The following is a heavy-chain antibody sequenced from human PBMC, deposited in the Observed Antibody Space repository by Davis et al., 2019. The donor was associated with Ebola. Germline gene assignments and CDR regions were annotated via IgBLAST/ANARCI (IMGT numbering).Heavy chain of an antibody. CDR2: IGGDGGDR. CDR1: GFKFSGFA. D-gene: IGHD2-8*01. V-gene: IGHV3-23*02. J-gene: IGHJ4*02. CDR3: ARNGPVPIWYYFDI. Sequence: PGGSLRLSCVTSGFKFSGFAMSWVRQAPGKGLEWLTYIGGDGGDRNYVDSVRSRFSISRDNPGNTLYLEMNDLRAEDTAIYYCARNGPVPIWYYFDIWGQGTLVDASS.